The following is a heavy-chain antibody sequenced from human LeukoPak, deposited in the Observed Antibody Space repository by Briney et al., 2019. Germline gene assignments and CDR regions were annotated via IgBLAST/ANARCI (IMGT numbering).Heavy chain of an antibody. CDR3: ARGGCSSTSCHLADY. J-gene: IGHJ4*02. CDR1: GFTFSSYW. CDR2: INSDGSST. D-gene: IGHD2-2*01. Sequence: GGSLRLSCAASGFTFSSYWMHWVRQAPGKGLVRVSRINSDGSSTTYADSVKGRFTISRDNAKNTLYLQMNSLRAEDTAVYYCARGGCSSTSCHLADYWGQGTLVTVSS. V-gene: IGHV3-74*01.